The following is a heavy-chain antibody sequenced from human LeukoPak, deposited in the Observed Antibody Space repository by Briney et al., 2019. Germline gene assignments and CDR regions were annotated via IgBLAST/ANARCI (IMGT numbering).Heavy chain of an antibody. CDR3: ASGVYLPLPKY. V-gene: IGHV3-7*05. J-gene: IGHJ4*02. D-gene: IGHD2-8*01. Sequence: GGSLRLSCAPSGFTFSSYWMSWVRQAPGKGLEWVANIKQDGSEKYYVDSVKGRFTISRDNAKNSLYLQMSSLRAEDTAVYYCASGVYLPLPKYWGQGTLVTVSS. CDR1: GFTFSSYW. CDR2: IKQDGSEK.